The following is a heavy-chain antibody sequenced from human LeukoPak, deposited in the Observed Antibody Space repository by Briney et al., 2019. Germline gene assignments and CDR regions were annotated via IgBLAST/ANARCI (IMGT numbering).Heavy chain of an antibody. CDR2: ISASGTST. CDR1: GFTFTSSA. D-gene: IGHD3-10*01. J-gene: IGHJ4*02. CDR3: AKAKAGYFDY. V-gene: IGHV3-23*01. Sequence: PGGSLILSCAASGFTFTSSAMSWVRQAPGKGLEWVSTISASGTSTYHADSVKGRLTISRDSSKNTLYLQMNSLRAEDTAVYYCAKAKAGYFDYWGQGTLVTVSS.